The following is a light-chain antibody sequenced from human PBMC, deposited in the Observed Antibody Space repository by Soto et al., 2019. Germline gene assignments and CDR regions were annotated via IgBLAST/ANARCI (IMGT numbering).Light chain of an antibody. CDR3: QQRNGWPLT. CDR1: QSIDTY. J-gene: IGKJ5*01. Sequence: EIVLTQSPATLSLSPGNRATLSCRASQSIDTYLAWYQQKPGQAPRLLIYDASNRATDIPARFSGSGSGTDFTLTISSLEPEDFAVYYCQQRNGWPLTFGQGTRLEIK. CDR2: DAS. V-gene: IGKV3-11*01.